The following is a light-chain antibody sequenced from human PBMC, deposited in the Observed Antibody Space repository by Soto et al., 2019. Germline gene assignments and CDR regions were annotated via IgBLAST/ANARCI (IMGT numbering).Light chain of an antibody. V-gene: IGKV3-15*01. CDR2: GAS. CDR3: QQYKNWPPWT. CDR1: ENLNTN. J-gene: IGKJ1*01. Sequence: EIVMTQSPVTLSVSPGERATLSCRASENLNTNLAWYQQRPGQAPRLLIYGASTRATGVPARFTGSGSGTDFTLTISSLQFEDFAVYFCQQYKNWPPWTFGQGTKVDIK.